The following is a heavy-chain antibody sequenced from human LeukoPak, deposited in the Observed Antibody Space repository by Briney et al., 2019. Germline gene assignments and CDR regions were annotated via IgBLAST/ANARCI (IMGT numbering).Heavy chain of an antibody. CDR1: GFTFSSNY. CDR3: ARGIPPTLYSGYYYGMDV. D-gene: IGHD5-12*01. Sequence: PGGSLRLSCAASGFTFSSNYMSWVRQAPGQGLEWVSVIYSGGSTYYADSVKGRFTISRHNSKNTLYLQMNSLRAEDTAVYYCARGIPPTLYSGYYYGMDVWGQGTTVTVSS. J-gene: IGHJ6*02. CDR2: IYSGGST. V-gene: IGHV3-53*04.